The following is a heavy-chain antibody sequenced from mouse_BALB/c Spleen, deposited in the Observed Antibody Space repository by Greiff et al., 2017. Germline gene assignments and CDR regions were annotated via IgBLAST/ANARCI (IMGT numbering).Heavy chain of an antibody. Sequence: QVQLQQSGPGLVAPSQSLSITCTVSGFSLTSYGVHWVRQPPGKGLEWLGVIWAGGSTNYNSALMSRLSISKDNSKSQVFLKMNSLQTDDTAMYYCARVYYDYDPYAMDYWGQGTSVTVSS. CDR1: GFSLTSYG. CDR2: IWAGGST. V-gene: IGHV2-9*02. CDR3: ARVYYDYDPYAMDY. D-gene: IGHD2-4*01. J-gene: IGHJ4*01.